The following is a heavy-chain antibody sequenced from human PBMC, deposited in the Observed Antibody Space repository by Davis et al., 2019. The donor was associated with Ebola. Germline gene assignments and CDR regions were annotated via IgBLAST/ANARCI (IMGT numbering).Heavy chain of an antibody. V-gene: IGHV3-11*01. CDR2: ITSSGSTI. D-gene: IGHD1-20*01. Sequence: PGGSLRLSCAASGFTFSGYYMSWIRQAPGKGLEWVSYITSSGSTIYYADSVKGRFTISRDNAKNSLYLQMNSLRAEDTAVYYCARDLLTGTTWDYWGQGTLVTVSS. CDR3: ARDLLTGTTWDY. CDR1: GFTFSGYY. J-gene: IGHJ4*02.